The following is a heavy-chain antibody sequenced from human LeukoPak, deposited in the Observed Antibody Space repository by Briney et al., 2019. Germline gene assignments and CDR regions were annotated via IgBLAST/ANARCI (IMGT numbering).Heavy chain of an antibody. D-gene: IGHD3-10*01. CDR3: ASMGVAFDY. CDR1: GGSISSYY. J-gene: IGHJ4*02. Sequence: SETLSLTCTVSGGSISSYYWSWIRQPPGKGLEWIGYIYYSGSTNYNPSLKSQVTISVDTSKNQFSLKLSSVTAADTAVYYCASMGVAFDYWGQGTLVTVSS. CDR2: IYYSGST. V-gene: IGHV4-59*01.